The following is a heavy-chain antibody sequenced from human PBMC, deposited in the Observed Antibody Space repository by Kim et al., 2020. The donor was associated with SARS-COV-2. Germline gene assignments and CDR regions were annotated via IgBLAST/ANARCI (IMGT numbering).Heavy chain of an antibody. Sequence: SETLSLTCTVSGGSISSSSYYWGWIRQPPGKGLEWIGSIYYSGSTYYNPSLKSRVTISVDTSKNQFSLKLSSVTAADTAVYYCARLFLVISAFDIWGQGTMVTVSS. J-gene: IGHJ3*02. D-gene: IGHD3-22*01. CDR2: IYYSGST. CDR1: GGSISSSSYY. CDR3: ARLFLVISAFDI. V-gene: IGHV4-39*01.